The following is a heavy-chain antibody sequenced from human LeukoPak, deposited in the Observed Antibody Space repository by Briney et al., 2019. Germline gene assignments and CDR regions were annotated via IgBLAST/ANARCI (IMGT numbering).Heavy chain of an antibody. CDR1: GFTFSSYW. J-gene: IGHJ4*02. D-gene: IGHD6-6*01. CDR3: ARESFAARWD. V-gene: IGHV3-74*01. CDR2: INGDGSTT. Sequence: GGSLRLSCAASGFTFSSYWIHWVRQAPGKGLVWVSRINGDGSTTTYVDSVKGRFTISRDNANNLLYLQMNSLRAEDTAVYYCARESFAARWDWGQGTLVTVSS.